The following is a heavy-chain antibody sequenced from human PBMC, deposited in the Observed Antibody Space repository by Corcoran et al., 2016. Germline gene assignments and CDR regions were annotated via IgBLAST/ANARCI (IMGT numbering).Heavy chain of an antibody. Sequence: QVQLQESGPGLVKPSETLSLTCAVSGYSISSGYGWGWIRQPPGKGLEWIGQIYGGSGSTYYNPSLNSRVTVSKDTSKNQFSLKLSSVTAADTAVYYCARAGDWGDVGYWGQGVLVTVSS. D-gene: IGHD7-27*01. J-gene: IGHJ4*02. CDR3: ARAGDWGDVGY. CDR2: IYGGSGST. V-gene: IGHV4-38-2*01. CDR1: GYSISSGYG.